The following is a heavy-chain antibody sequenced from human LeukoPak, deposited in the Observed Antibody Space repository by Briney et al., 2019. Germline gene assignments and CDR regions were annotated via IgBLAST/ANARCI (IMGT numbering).Heavy chain of an antibody. D-gene: IGHD3-22*01. CDR2: MSLNSGNT. J-gene: IGHJ5*02. CDR3: ASHYYDSSGYQP. V-gene: IGHV1-8*03. CDR1: AYTFTSYD. Sequence: AAVKVSCKASAYTFTSYDNYWVRQAPGPGIEWMGWMSLNSGNTGYAQKFQGRVTITRNTSISTAYMELSSLRSEYTAVYYCASHYYDSSGYQPWGQGTLVTVSS.